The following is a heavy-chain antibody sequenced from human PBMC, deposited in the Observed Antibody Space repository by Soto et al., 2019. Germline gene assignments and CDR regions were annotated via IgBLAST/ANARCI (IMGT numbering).Heavy chain of an antibody. Sequence: GGSLRLSCAASGFTFSNAWMNWVRQAPGKGLEWVGRIKSKTDGGTTDYAAPVKGRFTISRDDSKNTLYLQMNSLKTEDTAVYYCTTDTEYSSSSDYYGMDVWGQGTTVTVSS. J-gene: IGHJ6*02. CDR3: TTDTEYSSSSDYYGMDV. D-gene: IGHD6-6*01. CDR1: GFTFSNAW. V-gene: IGHV3-15*07. CDR2: IKSKTDGGTT.